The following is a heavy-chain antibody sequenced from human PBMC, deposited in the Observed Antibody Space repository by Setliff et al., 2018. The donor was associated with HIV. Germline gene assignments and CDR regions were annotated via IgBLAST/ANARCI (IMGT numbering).Heavy chain of an antibody. V-gene: IGHV1-69-2*01. J-gene: IGHJ4*02. Sequence: ASVKVSCKASKYTFTDYYMHWVQQAPGKGLEWMGRVDPEDDKTIYAEKFQGRVTMTTATSSDTAYLYLSSLSSEDTAVYYCVTGEGLRFWGQGTLVTVSS. D-gene: IGHD2-15*01. CDR2: VDPEDDKT. CDR1: KYTFTDYY. CDR3: VTGEGLRF.